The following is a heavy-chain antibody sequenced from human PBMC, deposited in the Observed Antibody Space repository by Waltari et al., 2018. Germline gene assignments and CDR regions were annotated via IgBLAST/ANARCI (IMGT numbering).Heavy chain of an antibody. CDR1: GFTVRSNS. D-gene: IGHD1-26*01. CDR3: ATPRVGGSYFDY. CDR2: IYSGGST. J-gene: IGHJ4*02. Sequence: EVQLVESGGGLVQPGGSLRLSCAPAGFTVRSNSMSWVRQAPGKGLEWVSVIYSGGSTYYADAVKGRFTISRDNSKNTLYLQMNSLRAEDTAVYYCATPRVGGSYFDYWGQGTLVTVSS. V-gene: IGHV3-66*01.